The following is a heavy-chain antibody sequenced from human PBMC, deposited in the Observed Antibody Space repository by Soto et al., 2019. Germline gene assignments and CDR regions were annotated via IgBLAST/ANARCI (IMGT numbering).Heavy chain of an antibody. D-gene: IGHD5-18*01. CDR2: IIPIFGTA. CDR1: GGTFSSYA. CDR3: ARGGIQLWLDYYGMDV. Sequence: QVQLVQSGAEVKKPGSSVKVSCKASGGTFSSYAISWVRQAPEQGLEWMGGIIPIFGTANYAQKFQGRVTITADESTSTAYMELSSLRSEDTAVYYCARGGIQLWLDYYGMDVWGQGTTVTVSS. V-gene: IGHV1-69*01. J-gene: IGHJ6*02.